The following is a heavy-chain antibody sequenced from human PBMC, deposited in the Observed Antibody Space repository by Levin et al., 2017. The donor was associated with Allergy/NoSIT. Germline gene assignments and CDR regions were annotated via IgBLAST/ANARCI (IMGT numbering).Heavy chain of an antibody. V-gene: IGHV3-30-3*01. CDR2: ISYDGSNK. J-gene: IGHJ5*02. CDR3: AREKSSGWNNWFDP. Sequence: SCAASGFTFSSYAMHWVRQAPGKGLEWVAVISYDGSNKYYADSVKGRFTISRDNSKNTLYLQMNSLRAEDTAVYYCAREKSSGWNNWFDPWGQGTLVTVSS. CDR1: GFTFSSYA. D-gene: IGHD6-19*01.